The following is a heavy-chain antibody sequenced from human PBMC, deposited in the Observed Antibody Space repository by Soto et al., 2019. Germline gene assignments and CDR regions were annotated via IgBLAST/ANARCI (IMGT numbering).Heavy chain of an antibody. CDR3: ARRNSAGYQLRVGYFDY. Sequence: PSETLSLTCTVSGGSISSSSYYWGWIRQPPGKGLEWIGSIYYSGSTYYNPSLKSRVTISVDTSKNQFSLKLSSVTAADTAVYYCARRNSAGYQLRVGYFDYWGQGTLVTVSS. D-gene: IGHD2-2*01. J-gene: IGHJ4*02. V-gene: IGHV4-39*01. CDR2: IYYSGST. CDR1: GGSISSSSYY.